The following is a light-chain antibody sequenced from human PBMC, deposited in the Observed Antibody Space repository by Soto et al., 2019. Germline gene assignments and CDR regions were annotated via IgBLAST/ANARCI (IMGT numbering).Light chain of an antibody. CDR1: NSDVGAYPY. CDR2: EVA. J-gene: IGLJ2*01. V-gene: IGLV2-14*03. CDR3: SSYATSGTNAI. Sequence: QSVLTQPASVSGSPGQSITISCTGTNSDVGAYPYVSWYQQHPGNAPKLLIYEVADRPSGVSDRFSGSKSGNTASLTISALQAEDEAVYYCSSYATSGTNAIFGGGTQLTVL.